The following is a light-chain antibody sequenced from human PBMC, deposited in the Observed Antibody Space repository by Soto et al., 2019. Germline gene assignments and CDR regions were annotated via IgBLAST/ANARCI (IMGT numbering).Light chain of an antibody. Sequence: IVMTQSPATLSVSPGERATLSCRASQSVSSYLAWYQQKPGQAPRLLIYGASTRATDIPARFSGSGSGTEFTLTISSLQSEDFALYYCQQYNNWPLTFGGGTMVDIK. CDR1: QSVSSY. CDR3: QQYNNWPLT. CDR2: GAS. J-gene: IGKJ4*01. V-gene: IGKV3-15*01.